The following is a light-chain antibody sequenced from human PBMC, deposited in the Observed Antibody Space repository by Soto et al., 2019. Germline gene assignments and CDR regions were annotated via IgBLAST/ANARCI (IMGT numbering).Light chain of an antibody. CDR1: SVDVVGYNY. CDR3: NSYTSSSTLV. CDR2: DVS. V-gene: IGLV2-14*01. J-gene: IGLJ1*01. Sequence: QSVLTQAASVSGSPGQWISISCAGTSVDVVGYNYVSWYQQHPGKAPKLMIYDVSYRPSGVSNRFSGSKSGNTASLTISGLQAEDEADYYCNSYTSSSTLVFGSGTKVTVL.